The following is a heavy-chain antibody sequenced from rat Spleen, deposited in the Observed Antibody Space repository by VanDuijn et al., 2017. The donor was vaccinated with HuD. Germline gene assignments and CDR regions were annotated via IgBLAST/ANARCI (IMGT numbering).Heavy chain of an antibody. D-gene: IGHD1-4*01. Sequence: EVQLVESGGGLVRPGGSLKLSCSVSGFTFSNFDMAWVRQAPTKGLEWVATISTSGGSTYYRDSVKGRFTISRDNAKSTLSLQMDSLRSEDTATYYCARRHFGYTDYFDYWGQGVMVTVSS. CDR2: ISTSGGST. J-gene: IGHJ2*01. CDR1: GFTFSNFD. V-gene: IGHV5-25*01. CDR3: ARRHFGYTDYFDY.